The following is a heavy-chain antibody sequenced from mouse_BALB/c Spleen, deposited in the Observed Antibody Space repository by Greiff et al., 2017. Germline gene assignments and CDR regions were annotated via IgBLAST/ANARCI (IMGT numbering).Heavy chain of an antibody. CDR2: ISSGGST. CDR3: ARGSLLRLYYYAMDY. Sequence: VQLKESGGGLVKPGGSLKLSCAASGFTFSSYAMSWVRQTPEKRLEWVASISSGGSTYYPDSVKGRFTISRDNARNILYLQMSSLRSEDTAMYYCARGSLLRLYYYAMDYWGQGTSVTVSS. J-gene: IGHJ4*01. CDR1: GFTFSSYA. D-gene: IGHD1-2*01. V-gene: IGHV5-6-5*01.